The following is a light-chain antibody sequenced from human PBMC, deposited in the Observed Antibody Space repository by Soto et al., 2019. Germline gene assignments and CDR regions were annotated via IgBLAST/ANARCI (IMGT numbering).Light chain of an antibody. CDR2: DDS. CDR3: HVWDISGEQVV. J-gene: IGLJ2*01. V-gene: IGLV3-21*02. CDR1: NIGSKS. Sequence: SYELTQPPSVSEAPGQTATVTCGADNIGSKSVHWYQKKPGQAPLLVVFDDSDRPPGIPARFSAFNSGNTATLTINRVEDGDEADYYCHVWDISGEQVVFGGGTKLTVL.